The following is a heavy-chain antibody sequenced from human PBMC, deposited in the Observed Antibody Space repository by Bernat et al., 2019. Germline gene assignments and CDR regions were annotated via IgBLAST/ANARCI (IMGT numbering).Heavy chain of an antibody. J-gene: IGHJ6*02. Sequence: QVHLVESGGGVVQPGRSLRLSCAASGFTFSNYGLHWVRQAPGKGLEWVAVISYDGSKRYYADSVKGRFTISRDDSKNTLYLQMNSLRAEDTAVYYCAKDRGTGGGMDVWGQGTMVTVSS. V-gene: IGHV3-30*18. CDR2: ISYDGSKR. D-gene: IGHD3/OR15-3a*01. CDR3: AKDRGTGGGMDV. CDR1: GFTFSNYG.